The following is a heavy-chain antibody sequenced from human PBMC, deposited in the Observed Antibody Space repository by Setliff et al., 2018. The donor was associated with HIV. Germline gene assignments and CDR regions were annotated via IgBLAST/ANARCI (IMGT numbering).Heavy chain of an antibody. V-gene: IGHV4-59*11. CDR3: ARDSRTVVGMGFDP. J-gene: IGHJ5*02. Sequence: SETLSLTCTVSGGSISSHYWSWIRQPPGKGLEWIGSIYYSGSTNYNPSLKSRVTITVDTSKNQFSLKLSSVTAADTAVYYCARDSRTVVGMGFDPWGQGTLVTVSS. CDR2: IYYSGST. CDR1: GGSISSHY. D-gene: IGHD1-26*01.